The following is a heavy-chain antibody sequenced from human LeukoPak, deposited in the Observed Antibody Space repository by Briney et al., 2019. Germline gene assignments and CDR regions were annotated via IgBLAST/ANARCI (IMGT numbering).Heavy chain of an antibody. CDR1: GGTFSSYD. J-gene: IGHJ4*02. D-gene: IGHD6-13*01. CDR2: MNPNSGNT. Sequence: GASVKVSCKASGGTFSSYDISWVRQATGQGLEWMGWMNPNSGNTGYAQKFQGRVTITADKSTSTAYMELSSLRSEDTAVYYCARDSPDSSSWYEPFDYWGQGTLVTVSS. V-gene: IGHV1-8*03. CDR3: ARDSPDSSSWYEPFDY.